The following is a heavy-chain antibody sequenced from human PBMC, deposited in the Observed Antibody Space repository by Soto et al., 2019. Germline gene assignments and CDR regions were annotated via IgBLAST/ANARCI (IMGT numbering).Heavy chain of an antibody. D-gene: IGHD3-3*01. CDR1: GFTVSSNY. J-gene: IGHJ6*02. CDR2: IYSGGST. Sequence: SRRLSCAAAGFTVSSNYMSWVREAPGKGLEWVSVIYSGGSTYYADSVKGRFTISRDNSKNTLYLQMNSLRAEDTAVYYCARDDDFYGMDVWGQGTTVTVS. V-gene: IGHV3-53*01. CDR3: ARDDDFYGMDV.